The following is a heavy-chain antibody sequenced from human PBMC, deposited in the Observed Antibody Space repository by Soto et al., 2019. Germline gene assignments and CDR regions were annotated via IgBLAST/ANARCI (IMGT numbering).Heavy chain of an antibody. CDR1: GGSISSSSYY. D-gene: IGHD5-18*01. CDR3: ARSPDVDTAMVTGYYFDY. CDR2: IYYSGST. Sequence: QLQLQESGPGLVKPSETLSLTCTVSGGSISSSSYYWGWIRQPPGKGLEWIGSIYYSGSTYYNPSLKSRVTISVDTSKNQFSLKLSSVTAADTAVYYCARSPDVDTAMVTGYYFDYWGQGTLVTVSS. V-gene: IGHV4-39*01. J-gene: IGHJ4*02.